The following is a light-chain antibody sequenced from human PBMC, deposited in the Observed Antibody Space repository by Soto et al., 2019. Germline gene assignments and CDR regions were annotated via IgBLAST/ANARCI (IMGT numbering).Light chain of an antibody. CDR3: QQHHTYTHT. Sequence: DVHMTQSPSALSASVGDRVTLACRASESIGPWLAWYQHKPGKAPKLLIYKASTLENGVPSRFNGSGSGTDFTLAISSLQSADFATYYCQQHHTYTHTFGEGTK. CDR2: KAS. J-gene: IGKJ2*01. V-gene: IGKV1-5*03. CDR1: ESIGPW.